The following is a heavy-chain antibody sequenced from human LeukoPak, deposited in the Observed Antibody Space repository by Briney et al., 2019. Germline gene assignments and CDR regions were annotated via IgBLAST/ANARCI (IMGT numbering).Heavy chain of an antibody. J-gene: IGHJ4*02. CDR2: IIPIFGTA. D-gene: IGHD3-16*02. CDR1: GGTFSSYA. CDR3: ARDPPSLLRLGELSDY. Sequence: SVKVSCKASGGTFSSYAISWVRQAPGQGLEWMGGIIPIFGTANYAQKLQGRVTMTTDTSTSTAYMELRSLRSDDTAVYYCARDPPSLLRLGELSDYWGQGTLVTVSS. V-gene: IGHV1-69*05.